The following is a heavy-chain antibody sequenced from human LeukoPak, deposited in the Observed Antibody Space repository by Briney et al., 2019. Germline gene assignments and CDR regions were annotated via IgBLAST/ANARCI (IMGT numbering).Heavy chain of an antibody. CDR3: AKDAYPAGLDY. V-gene: IGHV3-48*01. CDR1: GFTFSSYS. J-gene: IGHJ4*02. CDR2: ISSSSSTI. Sequence: GGSLRLSCAASGFTFSSYSMNWVRQAPGKGLEWVSYISSSSSTIYYADSVKGRFTISRDNAKNSLYLQMNSLRAEDTAVYYCAKDAYPAGLDYWAREPWSPSP.